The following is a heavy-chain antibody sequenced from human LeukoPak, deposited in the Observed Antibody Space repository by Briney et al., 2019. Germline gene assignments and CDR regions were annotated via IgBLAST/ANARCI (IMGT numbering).Heavy chain of an antibody. CDR3: ARRSYCGGDCYGSDAFDI. J-gene: IGHJ3*02. CDR2: IKKDGGEK. CDR1: GFTFSSYW. V-gene: IGHV3-7*01. Sequence: GGSLRLSCAASGFTFSSYWMSWVRQAPGKGLEWVANIKKDGGEKYYVDAVKGRFTISRDNAKTSLYLQMNSLRAEDTAVYYCARRSYCGGDCYGSDAFDIWGQGTMVTVSS. D-gene: IGHD2-21*02.